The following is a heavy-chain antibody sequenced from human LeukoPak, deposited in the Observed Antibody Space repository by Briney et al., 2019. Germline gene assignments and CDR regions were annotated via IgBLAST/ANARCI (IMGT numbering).Heavy chain of an antibody. Sequence: GESVNISCKTSGYTFANYYIGWVRQMPGKGLEWMGIIYAGDSDAKYSPSFQGQVTISVDRSLRTAYLQWNSLKASDTAIYYCGKIATEYFQEWGQGTLVTVSS. CDR2: IYAGDSDA. V-gene: IGHV5-51*01. J-gene: IGHJ1*01. CDR1: GYTFANYY. CDR3: GKIATEYFQE. D-gene: IGHD2/OR15-2a*01.